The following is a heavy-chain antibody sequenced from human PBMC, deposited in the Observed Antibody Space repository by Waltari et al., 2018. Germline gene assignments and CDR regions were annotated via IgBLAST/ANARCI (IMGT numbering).Heavy chain of an antibody. D-gene: IGHD2-8*02. Sequence: VQLVQSGAEVKKPGSSVTVSCKASGGTFSSYAISWVRQAPGQGLEWMGGSIPIFGTANCAQKFQGRVTMTADESTSTAYMTLSSLRSEDTAVYYCARGTPGGLAFGCDYWGQGTLVTVSS. CDR1: GGTFSSYA. V-gene: IGHV1-69*13. J-gene: IGHJ4*02. CDR3: ARGTPGGLAFGCDY. CDR2: SIPIFGTA.